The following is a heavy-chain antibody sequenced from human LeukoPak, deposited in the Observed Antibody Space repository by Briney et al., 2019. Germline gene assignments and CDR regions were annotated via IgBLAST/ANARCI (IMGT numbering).Heavy chain of an antibody. CDR2: ISAYNGNT. Sequence: ASVKVSCKASGGTFSSYAISWVRQAPGQGLEWMGWISAYNGNTNYAQKLQGRVTMTTDTSTSTAYMELRSLRSDDTAVYYCAREVTPRDYYYYMDVWGKGTTVTVSS. CDR3: AREVTPRDYYYYMDV. V-gene: IGHV1-18*01. CDR1: GGTFSSYA. J-gene: IGHJ6*03. D-gene: IGHD2-21*02.